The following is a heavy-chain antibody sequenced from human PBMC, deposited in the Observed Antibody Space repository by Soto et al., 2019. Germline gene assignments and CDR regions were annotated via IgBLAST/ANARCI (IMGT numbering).Heavy chain of an antibody. CDR1: GGSISSYY. V-gene: IGHV4-59*12. CDR2: IYYSGST. D-gene: IGHD2-2*01. J-gene: IGHJ4*02. Sequence: PSETLSLTXTVSGGSISSYYWSWIRQPPGKGLEWIGYIYYSGSTNYNPSLKSRVTISVDTSKNQFSLKLSSVTAADTAVYYCARGVETPLYNIVVVPAANYYFDYWGQGTLVTVSS. CDR3: ARGVETPLYNIVVVPAANYYFDY.